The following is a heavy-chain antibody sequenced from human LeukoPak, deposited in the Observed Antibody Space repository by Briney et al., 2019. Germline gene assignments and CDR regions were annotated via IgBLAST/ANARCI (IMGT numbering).Heavy chain of an antibody. CDR3: AKLDIIGVVSRATPLDY. V-gene: IGHV3-23*01. Sequence: GGSLRLSCAASGFTFSSYAMSWVRQAPGKGLEWVSAISGSGGSTYYADSVKGRFTISRDNSKNTLYLQMNSLRAEDTAVYYCAKLDIIGVVSRATPLDYWGQGTLVTVSS. CDR1: GFTFSSYA. J-gene: IGHJ4*02. CDR2: ISGSGGST. D-gene: IGHD1-26*01.